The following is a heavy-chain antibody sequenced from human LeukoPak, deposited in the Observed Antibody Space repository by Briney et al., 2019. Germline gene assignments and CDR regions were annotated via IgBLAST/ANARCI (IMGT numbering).Heavy chain of an antibody. D-gene: IGHD4-23*01. Sequence: PGGSLRLSCAASGFTFSSYSMNWVRQAPGKGLEWVAFIRYDGSNKYYADSVKGRFTISRDNSKNTLYLQMNSLRAEDTAVYYCAKTGTTTVVTSTDAFDIRGQGTMVTVSS. J-gene: IGHJ3*02. V-gene: IGHV3-30*02. CDR1: GFTFSSYS. CDR3: AKTGTTTVVTSTDAFDI. CDR2: IRYDGSNK.